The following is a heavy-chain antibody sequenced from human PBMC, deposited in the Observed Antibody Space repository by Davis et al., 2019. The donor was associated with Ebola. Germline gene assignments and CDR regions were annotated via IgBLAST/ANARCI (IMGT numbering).Heavy chain of an antibody. J-gene: IGHJ4*02. V-gene: IGHV2-5*01. D-gene: IGHD6-19*01. CDR3: AHRRDSSGWPFFPDY. CDR2: IYWNDDK. Sequence: SWIRQPPGKALEWLALIYWNDDKRYSPSLKSRLTITKDTSKNQVVLTMTNMDPVDTATYYCAHRRDSSGWPFFPDYWGQGTLVTVSS.